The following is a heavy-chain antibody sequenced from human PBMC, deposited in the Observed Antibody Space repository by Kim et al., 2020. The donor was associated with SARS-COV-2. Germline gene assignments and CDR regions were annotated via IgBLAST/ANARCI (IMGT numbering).Heavy chain of an antibody. D-gene: IGHD5-12*01. CDR1: GFTFSDYY. V-gene: IGHV3-11*06. CDR2: ISSSSSST. J-gene: IGHJ4*02. CDR3: ARDAHVDKVGTGLGDFDY. Sequence: GGSLRLSCAASGFTFSDYYMSWIRQAPGKGLEWVSYISSSSSSTNYADAVKGRFTISRDNAKNSLYLQMNSLRAEDTAVYYCARDAHVDKVGTGLGDFDYWGQGTLVTVSS.